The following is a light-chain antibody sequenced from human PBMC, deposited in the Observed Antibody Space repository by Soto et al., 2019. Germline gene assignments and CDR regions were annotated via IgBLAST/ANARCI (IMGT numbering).Light chain of an antibody. CDR3: QSTDSSGTSVV. Sequence: SYELTQPPSVSLSPGQTARITCSGDALPNQFAHWYQQKAGQAPVVLIYNDTERPSGIPERFSGSSSGTTVTLTISGLQAEDEADYYCQSTDSSGTSVVFGGGTKVTVL. V-gene: IGLV3-25*03. CDR1: ALPNQF. CDR2: NDT. J-gene: IGLJ2*01.